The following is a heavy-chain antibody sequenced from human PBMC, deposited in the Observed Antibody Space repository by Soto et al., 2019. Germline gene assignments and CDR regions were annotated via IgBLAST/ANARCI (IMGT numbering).Heavy chain of an antibody. Sequence: TLSLTCAISGDSVSSNSAAWNWIRQSPSRGLEWLGRTYYRSKWYNDYAVSVKSRITINPDTSKNQFSLQLNPVTPEDTAVYYCARVRYCSSTSCYIMDYYYGMDVWGQGTTVTVSS. D-gene: IGHD2-2*02. CDR2: TYYRSKWYN. J-gene: IGHJ6*02. CDR3: ARVRYCSSTSCYIMDYYYGMDV. CDR1: GDSVSSNSAA. V-gene: IGHV6-1*01.